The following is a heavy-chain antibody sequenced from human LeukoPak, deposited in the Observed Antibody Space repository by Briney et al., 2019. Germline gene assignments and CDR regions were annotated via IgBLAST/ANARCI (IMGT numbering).Heavy chain of an antibody. Sequence: SETLSLTCTVSGVSISSYYWSWLRQPPGKGLEWIGYIYYRGSTNYNPSLKSRVTISVDTSKNQFSLKLSSVTAADTAVYYCARDGDCSGGSCYSTSDAFDIWGQGTMVTVSS. CDR2: IYYRGST. CDR1: GVSISSYY. J-gene: IGHJ3*02. D-gene: IGHD2-15*01. V-gene: IGHV4-59*01. CDR3: ARDGDCSGGSCYSTSDAFDI.